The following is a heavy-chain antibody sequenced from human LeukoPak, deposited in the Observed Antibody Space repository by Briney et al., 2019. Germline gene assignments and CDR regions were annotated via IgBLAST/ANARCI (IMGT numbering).Heavy chain of an antibody. CDR3: ATKEPDYYDSSGYYPEAFDI. D-gene: IGHD3-22*01. Sequence: TSETLSLTCTVSGGSISSYYWSWIRQPPGKGLERIGYIYYSGSTNYNPSLKSRVTISVDTSKNQFSLKLSSVTAADTAVYYCATKEPDYYDSSGYYPEAFDIWGQGTMVTVSS. V-gene: IGHV4-59*01. J-gene: IGHJ3*02. CDR1: GGSISSYY. CDR2: IYYSGST.